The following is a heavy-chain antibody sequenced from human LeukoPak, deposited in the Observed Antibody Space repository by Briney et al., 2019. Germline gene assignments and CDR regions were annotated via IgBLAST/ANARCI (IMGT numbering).Heavy chain of an antibody. D-gene: IGHD5-12*01. J-gene: IGHJ4*02. Sequence: GGSLRLSCAASGFTFSDYYMSRIRQAPGKGLEWVSYITSSGNTIYYADSVKGRFTISRDNSKNSLYLQMNSLRTEDTALYYCAKAGDSGYDLGGYWGQGTLVTVSS. CDR1: GFTFSDYY. CDR2: ITSSGNTI. V-gene: IGHV3-11*01. CDR3: AKAGDSGYDLGGY.